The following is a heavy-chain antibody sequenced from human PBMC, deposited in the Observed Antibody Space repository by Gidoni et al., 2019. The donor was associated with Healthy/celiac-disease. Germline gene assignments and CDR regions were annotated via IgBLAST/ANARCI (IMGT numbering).Heavy chain of an antibody. V-gene: IGHV1-46*01. D-gene: IGHD6-19*01. Sequence: QVHLVQSGAEVKKPGASVTVSCKASGYTFTSYYLHWVRQAPGQGLEWMGIINPSGGSTSYAQKFQGRVTMTRDTSTSTVYMELSSLRSEDTAVYYCARDIQSIAVAGTAAFDIWGQGTMVTVSS. J-gene: IGHJ3*02. CDR2: INPSGGST. CDR3: ARDIQSIAVAGTAAFDI. CDR1: GYTFTSYY.